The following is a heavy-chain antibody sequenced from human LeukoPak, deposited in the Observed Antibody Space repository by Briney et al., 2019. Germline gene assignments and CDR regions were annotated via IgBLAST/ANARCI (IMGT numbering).Heavy chain of an antibody. CDR2: IRYDGSNK. D-gene: IGHD6-19*01. CDR3: AKGTSRWDLFDY. Sequence: GGSLRLSCAASGFTFSSYGMHWVRQAPGKGLEWVAFIRYDGSNKYYADSVRGRFTISRDNSKNTLYLQMNSLRAEDTAVYYCAKGTSRWDLFDYWGQGTLVTVSS. V-gene: IGHV3-30*02. J-gene: IGHJ4*02. CDR1: GFTFSSYG.